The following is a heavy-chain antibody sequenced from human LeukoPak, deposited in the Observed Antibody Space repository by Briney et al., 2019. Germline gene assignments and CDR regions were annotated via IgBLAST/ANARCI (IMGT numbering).Heavy chain of an antibody. Sequence: GGSLRLSCTTSGFTFSSSAMSWVRQAPGKGLEWVSDINSSGGRTYYADSVKGRFTISRDNSKNTLFLQVNSLRAEDTAVYYCAKDQQIDYYGSGSYNDAFDLWGQGTMVSVSS. J-gene: IGHJ3*01. V-gene: IGHV3-23*01. D-gene: IGHD3-10*01. CDR3: AKDQQIDYYGSGSYNDAFDL. CDR1: GFTFSSSA. CDR2: INSSGGRT.